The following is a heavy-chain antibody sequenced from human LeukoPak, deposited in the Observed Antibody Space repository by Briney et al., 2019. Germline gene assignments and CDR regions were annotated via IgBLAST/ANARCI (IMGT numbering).Heavy chain of an antibody. Sequence: GASVKVSCKASGYTFTSYVISWVRQAPGQGLEGMGWIIAYNGNTNYAQKLQGRVTITTDTSTSTAYMELRSLRSDDTAVYYCARAGCSSTSCYYADYWGQGTLVTVSS. CDR2: IIAYNGNT. V-gene: IGHV1-18*01. J-gene: IGHJ4*02. CDR1: GYTFTSYV. CDR3: ARAGCSSTSCYYADY. D-gene: IGHD2-2*01.